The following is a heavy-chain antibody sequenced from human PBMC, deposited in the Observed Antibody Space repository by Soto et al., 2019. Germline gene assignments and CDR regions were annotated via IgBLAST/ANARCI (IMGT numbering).Heavy chain of an antibody. CDR1: GFTFSNYG. CDR2: IASDGRDK. J-gene: IGHJ4*02. Sequence: PGGSLRLSCSASGFTFSNYGMHWVRQAPGKGLEWVAVIASDGRDKKYADSVRGRFTISRDNSKNTMYLEMNSLRGDDAAVYYCAKDKGPGPAVYYFDPWGQGTLVTVSS. V-gene: IGHV3-30*18. D-gene: IGHD6-19*01. CDR3: AKDKGPGPAVYYFDP.